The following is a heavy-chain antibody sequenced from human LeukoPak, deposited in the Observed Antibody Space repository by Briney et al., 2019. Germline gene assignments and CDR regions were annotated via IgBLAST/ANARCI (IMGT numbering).Heavy chain of an antibody. V-gene: IGHV4-59*01. CDR3: ARVGPPNIDWYENVWYFDL. Sequence: SETLAITCTVSGAPISSFYWSWIRQPPGKGLEWAGFMYYSGSFYDNPSLKSRVTMSIDRSKNQFSLKVTSVTAADTAVYFCARVGPPNIDWYENVWYFDLWGRGTLLTVYS. J-gene: IGHJ2*01. D-gene: IGHD3-9*01. CDR1: GAPISSFY. CDR2: MYYSGSF.